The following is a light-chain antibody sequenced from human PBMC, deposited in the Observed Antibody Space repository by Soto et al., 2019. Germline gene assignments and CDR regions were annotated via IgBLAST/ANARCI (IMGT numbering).Light chain of an antibody. CDR1: SSDVGGYNF. CDR2: DVT. CDR3: CSYVGSYTSYV. J-gene: IGLJ1*01. Sequence: QSVLTQPRSVSGSPGQSVTISCTGTSSDVGGYNFVSWYQQHPGKAPKFMIYDVTKRPSGVPDRFSGSKSGNTASLTISGLQAEDEADYNCCSYVGSYTSYVFGTGTKVTVL. V-gene: IGLV2-11*01.